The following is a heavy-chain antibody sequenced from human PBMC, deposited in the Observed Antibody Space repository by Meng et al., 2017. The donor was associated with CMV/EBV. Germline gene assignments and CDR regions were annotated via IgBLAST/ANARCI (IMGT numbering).Heavy chain of an antibody. CDR1: GGTFSSYA. V-gene: IGHV1-69*05. CDR3: ARTAYCGGDCSFAEYFQH. Sequence: SVKVSCKASGGTFSSYAISWVRQAPGQGLEWMGGIIPIFGTANYAQKFQGRVTITTDESTSTAYMELGSLRSEDTAVYYCARTAYCGGDCSFAEYFQHWGQGTLVTVSS. D-gene: IGHD2-21*01. J-gene: IGHJ1*01. CDR2: IIPIFGTA.